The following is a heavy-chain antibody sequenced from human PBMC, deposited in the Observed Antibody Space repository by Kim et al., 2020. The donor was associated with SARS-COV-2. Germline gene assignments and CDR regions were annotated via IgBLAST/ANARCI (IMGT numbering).Heavy chain of an antibody. Sequence: GGSLRLSCAASGFTFSSYAMSWVRQAPGKGLEWVSAISGSGGSTYYADSVKGRFTISRDNSKNTLYLQMNSLRAEDTAIYYCAKDGEYGSGSYLPNAFDIWGQGTMVTVSS. D-gene: IGHD3-10*01. V-gene: IGHV3-23*01. CDR3: AKDGEYGSGSYLPNAFDI. J-gene: IGHJ3*02. CDR2: ISGSGGST. CDR1: GFTFSSYA.